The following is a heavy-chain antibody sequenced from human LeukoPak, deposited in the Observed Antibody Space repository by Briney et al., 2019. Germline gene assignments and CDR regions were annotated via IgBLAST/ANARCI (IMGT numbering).Heavy chain of an antibody. CDR2: IYYSGST. Sequence: TSETLSLTCTVSGGSISSGDYYWSWIRQPPGKGLEWIGYIYYSGSTYYNPSLKSRVTISVDTSKNQFSLKLSSVTAADTAVYYCARQSHCGGDCYSYLVDYWGQGTLVTVSS. CDR3: ARQSHCGGDCYSYLVDY. V-gene: IGHV4-30-4*01. D-gene: IGHD2-21*01. CDR1: GGSISSGDYY. J-gene: IGHJ4*02.